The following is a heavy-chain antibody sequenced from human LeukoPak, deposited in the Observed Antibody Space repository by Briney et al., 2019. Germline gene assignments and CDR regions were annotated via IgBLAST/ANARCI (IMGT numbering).Heavy chain of an antibody. V-gene: IGHV3-7*01. J-gene: IGHJ4*02. CDR2: IKQDGSEK. D-gene: IGHD3-10*01. CDR3: ARAGMVRGVIAVYYFDY. CDR1: GFTFSSYW. Sequence: GGSLRLSCAASGFTFSSYWMSWVHQAPGKGLEWVANIKQDGSEKYYVDSVKGRFTISRDNAKNSLYLQMNSLRAEDTAVYYCARAGMVRGVIAVYYFDYWGQGTLVTVSS.